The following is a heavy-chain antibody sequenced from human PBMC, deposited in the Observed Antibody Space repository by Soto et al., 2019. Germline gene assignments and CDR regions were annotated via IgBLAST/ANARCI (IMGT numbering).Heavy chain of an antibody. J-gene: IGHJ4*02. V-gene: IGHV1-46*01. Sequence: QVQLVQSGAEVRKPGASVKVSCKAAGYTFTNQYIHWVRQAPGQGLEWMGIINPTGGSTTYAQKFQGRISMTGDTSTSTVYMDLCSLRSEDTAVYYCAREGSYYFDNRLDYWGQGTLVTVSS. D-gene: IGHD3-22*01. CDR2: INPTGGST. CDR3: AREGSYYFDNRLDY. CDR1: GYTFTNQY.